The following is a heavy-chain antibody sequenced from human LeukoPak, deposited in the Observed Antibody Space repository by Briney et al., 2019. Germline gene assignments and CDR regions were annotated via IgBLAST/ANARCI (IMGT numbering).Heavy chain of an antibody. CDR3: AHYSGYDLYSSGWYVY. D-gene: IGHD6-19*01. J-gene: IGHJ4*02. V-gene: IGHV2-5*02. Sequence: SGPTLVNPTQTLTLTCTFSGFSLSTSGVGVGSIRQPPGKALEWLALIYWDDDKRYSPSLKSRLTITKDTSKNQVVLTMTNMDPVDTATYYCAHYSGYDLYSSGWYVYWGQGTLVTVSS. CDR2: IYWDDDK. CDR1: GFSLSTSGVG.